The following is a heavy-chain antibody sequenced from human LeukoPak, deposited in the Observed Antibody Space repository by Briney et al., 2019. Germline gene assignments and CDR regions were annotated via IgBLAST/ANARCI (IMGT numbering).Heavy chain of an antibody. CDR2: INPKSGGT. CDR1: GYTFSAYC. CDR3: VRDLGISSWYAPPLGYFDS. J-gene: IGHJ4*02. D-gene: IGHD6-13*01. Sequence: GASVKVSCKASGYTFSAYCMHWVRQAPGQGLEWMGWINPKSGGTNYAQQFQDRVTMTRDTSISSTYMELSRLKSDDTAVYYCVRDLGISSWYAPPLGYFDSWGQGTLVTVSS. V-gene: IGHV1-2*02.